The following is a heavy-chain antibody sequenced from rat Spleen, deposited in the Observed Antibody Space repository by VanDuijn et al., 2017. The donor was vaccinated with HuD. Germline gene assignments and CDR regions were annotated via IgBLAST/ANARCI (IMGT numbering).Heavy chain of an antibody. CDR1: GFTFSNYN. J-gene: IGHJ2*01. V-gene: IGHV5S23*01. CDR3: ARLFGGYSGGTYFDY. Sequence: EVQLVESGGGLVQPGNSLKLSCAASGFTFSNYNMTWVRQAPTKGLEWVASISPSGSNTYYRDSVKGRFTISRDNAKSTLYLQIDSLRSEDTATYYCARLFGGYSGGTYFDYWGQGVMVTVSS. D-gene: IGHD1-11*01. CDR2: ISPSGSNT.